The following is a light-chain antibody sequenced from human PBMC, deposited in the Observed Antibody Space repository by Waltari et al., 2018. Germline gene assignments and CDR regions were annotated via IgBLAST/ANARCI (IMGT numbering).Light chain of an antibody. CDR1: QTVSSSY. Sequence: EIVLTQSPGTLSLSPGERGTLSCRATQTVSSSYLAWYQQKPGQAPRLLIYGASSRATGIPDRFSGSGSGKDFTLTISRVGPEDFAVYYCQQYGSSPPWTFGQGTKVEIK. CDR3: QQYGSSPPWT. J-gene: IGKJ1*01. V-gene: IGKV3-20*01. CDR2: GAS.